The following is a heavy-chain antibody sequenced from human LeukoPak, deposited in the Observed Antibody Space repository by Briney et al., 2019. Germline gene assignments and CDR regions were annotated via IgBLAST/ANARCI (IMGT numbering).Heavy chain of an antibody. CDR3: ARDRWFADSGYVGMDV. CDR2: IYYSGST. D-gene: IGHD5-12*01. CDR1: GGSISTYY. J-gene: IGHJ6*02. V-gene: IGHV4-59*01. Sequence: SETLSLTCTVSGGSISTYYWSWLRQPPGKGLEWIGYIYYSGSTNYNLSLKSRVTLSVDTSKNQFSLKLASVTAADTAVYYCARDRWFADSGYVGMDVWGQGTTVTVSS.